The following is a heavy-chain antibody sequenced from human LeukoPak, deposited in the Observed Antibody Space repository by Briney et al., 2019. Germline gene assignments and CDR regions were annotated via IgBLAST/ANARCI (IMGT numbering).Heavy chain of an antibody. CDR1: GYTFTSYD. D-gene: IGHD3-3*01. Sequence: ASVKVSCKASGYTFTSYDINWVRQATGQGLEWMGWMNPNSGNTGYAQKFQGRVTMTRNTPISTAYMELSSLRSEDTAVYYCAGSYDFWSGYYRGFDPWGQGTLVTVSS. J-gene: IGHJ5*02. V-gene: IGHV1-8*01. CDR2: MNPNSGNT. CDR3: AGSYDFWSGYYRGFDP.